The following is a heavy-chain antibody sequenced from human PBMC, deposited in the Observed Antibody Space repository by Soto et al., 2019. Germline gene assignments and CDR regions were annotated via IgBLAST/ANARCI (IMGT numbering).Heavy chain of an antibody. CDR1: GFTFSSYG. V-gene: IGHV3-33*01. D-gene: IGHD3-22*01. CDR2: IWYDGSNK. Sequence: QVQLVESGGGVVQPGRSLRLSCAASGFTFSSYGMHWVRQAPGKGLEWVAVIWYDGSNKYYADSVKGRFTISRDNSKNTLYLQMNSLRAEDTAVYYCAGAGDSSGYYGYWGQGTLVTVSS. J-gene: IGHJ4*02. CDR3: AGAGDSSGYYGY.